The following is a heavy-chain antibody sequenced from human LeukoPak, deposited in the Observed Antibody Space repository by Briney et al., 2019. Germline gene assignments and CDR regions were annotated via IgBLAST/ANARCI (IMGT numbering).Heavy chain of an antibody. CDR2: INPNSGGT. D-gene: IGHD2-2*01. J-gene: IGHJ4*02. Sequence: ASVKVSCKASGYTFTGYYIHWVRQAPGQRLEWMGRINPNSGGTNYAQKFQGRVTTTRDTSISTAYMELSRLRSDDTAVYFCARDLGSTRGYWGQGTLVTVSS. CDR3: ARDLGSTRGY. V-gene: IGHV1-2*06. CDR1: GYTFTGYY.